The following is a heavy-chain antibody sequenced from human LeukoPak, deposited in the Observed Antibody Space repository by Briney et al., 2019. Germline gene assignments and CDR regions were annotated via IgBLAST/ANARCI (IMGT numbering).Heavy chain of an antibody. V-gene: IGHV1-18*01. Sequence: ASVKVSCKASGYTFTSYGISWVRQAPGQGLEWMGWISAYNGNTNYAQKLQGRVTMTTDTSTSTAYMELRSLRSDDTAVYYCARGATRGIAVAEDAFDIWGQGTMVTASS. CDR3: ARGATRGIAVAEDAFDI. CDR1: GYTFTSYG. J-gene: IGHJ3*02. D-gene: IGHD6-19*01. CDR2: ISAYNGNT.